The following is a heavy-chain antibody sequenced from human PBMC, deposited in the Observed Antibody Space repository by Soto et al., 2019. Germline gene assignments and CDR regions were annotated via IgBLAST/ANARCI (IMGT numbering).Heavy chain of an antibody. CDR2: INSDGSIT. CDR3: TRSEGWLDP. CDR1: GFTFSKYW. Sequence: GGSLRLSCAASGFTFSKYWMHWVRQTPGKGLVWVSHINSDGSITRYADSVKGRFTISRDNAKNTLFLQMNSLRGEDTAFYYCTRSEGWLDPWGQGTLVTVSS. V-gene: IGHV3-74*01. J-gene: IGHJ5*02.